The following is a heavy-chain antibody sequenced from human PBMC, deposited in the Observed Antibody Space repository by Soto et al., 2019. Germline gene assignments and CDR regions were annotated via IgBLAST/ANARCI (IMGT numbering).Heavy chain of an antibody. Sequence: GGSLRLSCAASGFTFSNAWMSWVRQAPGKGLEWVGRIKSKTDGGTTDYAAPVKGRFTISRDDSKNTLYLQMNSLKTEDTAVYYCITVTSWLVRGRLVDYWGQGTLVTVSS. CDR3: ITVTSWLVRGRLVDY. CDR1: GFTFSNAW. D-gene: IGHD6-6*01. J-gene: IGHJ4*02. CDR2: IKSKTDGGTT. V-gene: IGHV3-15*01.